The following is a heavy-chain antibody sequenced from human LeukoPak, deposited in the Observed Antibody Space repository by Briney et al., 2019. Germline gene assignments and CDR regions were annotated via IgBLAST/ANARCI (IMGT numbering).Heavy chain of an antibody. CDR1: GGSISSNY. V-gene: IGHV4-59*01. Sequence: ASETLSLTCTVSGGSISSNYWSWIRQPPGKGLEWIGYIYYSGSSNYNPSLKSRVTISVDTSKNQFSLKVSSVTAADTAVYYCARSVDTRDYYYYYYYMDVWGKGTTVTVSS. CDR2: IYYSGSS. D-gene: IGHD5-18*01. CDR3: ARSVDTRDYYYYYYYMDV. J-gene: IGHJ6*03.